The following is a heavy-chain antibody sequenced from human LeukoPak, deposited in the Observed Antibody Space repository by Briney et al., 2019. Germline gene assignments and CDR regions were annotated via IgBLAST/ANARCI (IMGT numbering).Heavy chain of an antibody. J-gene: IGHJ4*02. D-gene: IGHD1-7*01. CDR1: EFSVGSNY. CDR3: AKDRACGQWNCQGSDY. CDR2: IYSGGST. V-gene: IGHV3-66*01. Sequence: PGGSLRLSCAASEFSVGSNYMTWVRQAPGKGLEWVSLIYSGGSTYYADSVKGRFTISRDNSKNTLYLQMNSLRAEDTAVYYCAKDRACGQWNCQGSDYWGQGTLVTVSS.